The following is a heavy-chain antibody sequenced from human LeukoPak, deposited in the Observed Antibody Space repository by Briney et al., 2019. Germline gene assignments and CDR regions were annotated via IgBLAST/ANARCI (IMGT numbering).Heavy chain of an antibody. Sequence: SGTLSLTCTVSGGSISSYYWSWIRQPPGKGLEWIGYIYYSGSTNYNPSLKSRVTISVDTSKNQFSLKLRSVTAADTAVYYCARGQLWVPGGTWGQGTLVTVSS. CDR3: ARGQLWVPGGT. CDR2: IYYSGST. CDR1: GGSISSYY. J-gene: IGHJ5*02. D-gene: IGHD5-18*01. V-gene: IGHV4-59*01.